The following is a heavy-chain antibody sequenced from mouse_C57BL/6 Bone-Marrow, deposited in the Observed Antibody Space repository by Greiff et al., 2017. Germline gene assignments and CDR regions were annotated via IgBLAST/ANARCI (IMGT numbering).Heavy chain of an antibody. CDR2: ISSGSSTI. V-gene: IGHV5-17*01. Sequence: EVKLVESGGGLVKPGGSLKLSCAASGFTFSDYGMHWVRQAPEKGLEWVAYISSGSSTIYYADTVKGRFTISRDNAKNPLFLQMTSLRSEDTAMYYCAREDYYGSSFFVYWGQGTTLTVSS. D-gene: IGHD1-1*01. CDR1: GFTFSDYG. J-gene: IGHJ2*01. CDR3: AREDYYGSSFFVY.